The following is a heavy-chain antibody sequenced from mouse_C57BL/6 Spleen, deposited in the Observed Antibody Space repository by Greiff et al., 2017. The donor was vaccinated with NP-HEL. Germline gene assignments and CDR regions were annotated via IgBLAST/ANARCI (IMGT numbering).Heavy chain of an antibody. V-gene: IGHV3-6*01. D-gene: IGHD2-1*01. CDR2: ISYDGSN. CDR1: GYSITSGYY. J-gene: IGHJ4*01. CDR3: ARGEDYGNFYAMDY. Sequence: EVKLMESGPGLVKPSQSLSLTCSVTGYSITSGYYWNWIRQFPGNKLEWMGYISYDGSNNYNPSLKNRISITRDTSKNQFFLKLNSVTTEDTATYYCARGEDYGNFYAMDYWGQGTSVTVSS.